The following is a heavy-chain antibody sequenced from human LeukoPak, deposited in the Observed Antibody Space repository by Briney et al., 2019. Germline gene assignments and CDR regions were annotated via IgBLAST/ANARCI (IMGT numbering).Heavy chain of an antibody. CDR1: GFTFSDYY. Sequence: GGSLRLSCAASGFTFSDYYMSWIRQAPGKGLEWVSYISSSSSYTNYADSVKGRFTISRDNAENSLYLQMNSLRAEDTAVYYCARVCCSGSSCSSYYFDYWGQGTLVTVSS. D-gene: IGHD2-15*01. V-gene: IGHV3-11*06. J-gene: IGHJ4*02. CDR3: ARVCCSGSSCSSYYFDY. CDR2: ISSSSSYT.